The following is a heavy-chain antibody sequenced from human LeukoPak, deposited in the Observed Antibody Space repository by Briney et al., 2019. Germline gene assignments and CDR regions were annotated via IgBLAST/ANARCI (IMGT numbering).Heavy chain of an antibody. CDR3: AKSVVVITFRFDD. J-gene: IGHJ4*02. CDR1: GFTFNNYG. Sequence: PGGSLRLSCAASGFTFNNYGMHWVRQAPGKGLEWVSAINGGGGNTYYADSVKGRFTISRDNSKNMVYLQMNSLRADATAVYYCAKSVVVITFRFDDWGQGALVTVSS. D-gene: IGHD2-15*01. CDR2: INGGGGNT. V-gene: IGHV3-23*01.